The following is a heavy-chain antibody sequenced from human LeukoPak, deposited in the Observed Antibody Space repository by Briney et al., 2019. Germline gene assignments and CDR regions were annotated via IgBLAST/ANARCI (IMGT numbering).Heavy chain of an antibody. CDR3: ARDRDGEYYDSSGYDY. D-gene: IGHD3-22*01. V-gene: IGHV1-18*01. Sequence: GASVKVSCKASGYTFTSYGISWVRQAPRQGLEWMGWISAYNGNTNYAQKLQGRVTMTTDTSTSTAYMELRSLRSDDTAVYYCARDRDGEYYDSSGYDYWGQGTLVTVSS. CDR2: ISAYNGNT. CDR1: GYTFTSYG. J-gene: IGHJ4*02.